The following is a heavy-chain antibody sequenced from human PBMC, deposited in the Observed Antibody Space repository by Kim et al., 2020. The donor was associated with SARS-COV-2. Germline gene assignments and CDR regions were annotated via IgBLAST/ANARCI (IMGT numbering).Heavy chain of an antibody. Sequence: GGSLRLSCAASGFTFSSYAMHWVRQAPGKGLEWVAVIWYDGSNKYYADSVKGRFTISRDNSKNTLYLQMNSLRAEDTAVYYCAKAGPSFNWFDPWGQGTLVTVSS. CDR1: GFTFSSYA. J-gene: IGHJ5*02. CDR2: IWYDGSNK. V-gene: IGHV3-33*06. CDR3: AKAGPSFNWFDP.